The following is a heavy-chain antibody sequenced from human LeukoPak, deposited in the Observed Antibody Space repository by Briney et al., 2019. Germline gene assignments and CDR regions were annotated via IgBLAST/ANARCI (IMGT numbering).Heavy chain of an antibody. V-gene: IGHV3-74*01. D-gene: IGHD5-18*01. CDR1: GFIFSTYW. CDR3: ARGPGYSYGLARGAFDI. J-gene: IGHJ3*02. Sequence: PGGSLRLSCTASGFIFSTYWMHWVRQAPGKGLVWVSRINSDGSSTSYADSVKGRFTISRDNAKNTLYLQMNSLRAEDTAVYYCARGPGYSYGLARGAFDIWGQGTMVTVSS. CDR2: INSDGSST.